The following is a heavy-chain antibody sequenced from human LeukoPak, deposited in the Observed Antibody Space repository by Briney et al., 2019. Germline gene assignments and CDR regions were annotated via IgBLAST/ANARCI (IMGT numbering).Heavy chain of an antibody. Sequence: TGGSLRLSCAASGFTFSSQNMNWARQAPGKGLEWVAYISISGDSTKYADSVEGRFTISRDNVENSLYLLMNSLRVDDTAVYYCVKNGWLDYWGQGIVVTVSS. CDR2: ISISGDST. J-gene: IGHJ4*02. D-gene: IGHD6-19*01. CDR1: GFTFSSQN. CDR3: VKNGWLDY. V-gene: IGHV3-21*01.